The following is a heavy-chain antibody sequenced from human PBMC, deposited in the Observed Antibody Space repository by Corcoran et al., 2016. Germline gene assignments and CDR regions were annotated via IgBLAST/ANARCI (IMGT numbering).Heavy chain of an antibody. CDR3: ALPSGVDDAFDI. CDR1: GFSLSTSGMR. Sequence: QVTLKESGPALVKPTKNLTLTCTFSGFSLSTSGMRVSWIRQPPGKALEWLARIDWDDTKCYSTSLTTRLTFSKDTPKNQVVLTMTNMDPGDTATYFCALPSGVDDAFDIWGQGTMVTVSS. D-gene: IGHD5-12*01. V-gene: IGHV2-70*04. J-gene: IGHJ3*02. CDR2: IDWDDTK.